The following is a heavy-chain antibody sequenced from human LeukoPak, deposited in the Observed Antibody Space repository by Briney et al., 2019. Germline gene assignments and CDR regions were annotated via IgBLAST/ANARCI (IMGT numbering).Heavy chain of an antibody. J-gene: IGHJ4*02. D-gene: IGHD3-9*01. CDR1: GGSISSSSYY. CDR2: IYYSGST. CDR3: AGYFDWLSHFDY. V-gene: IGHV4-39*01. Sequence: SETLSLTCTVSGGSISSSSYYWGWICQPPGKGLEWIGSIYYSGSTYYNPSLKSRVTISVDTSKNQFSLKLSSVTAADTAVYYCAGYFDWLSHFDYWGQGTLVTVSS.